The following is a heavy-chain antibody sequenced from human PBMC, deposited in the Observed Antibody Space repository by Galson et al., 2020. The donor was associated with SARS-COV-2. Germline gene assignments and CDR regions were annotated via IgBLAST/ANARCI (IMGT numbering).Heavy chain of an antibody. CDR3: ARLALSNTPPDY. J-gene: IGHJ4*02. CDR1: GYSFTTYW. Sequence: KVSCKGSGYSFTTYWIGWVRQMPGKGLEWMGIIYPGDSDTRYSPSFQGQVTISADKSISIVYLQWSSLKASDTAMYYCARLALSNTPPDYWGQGTLVTVSS. CDR2: IYPGDSDT. V-gene: IGHV5-51*01.